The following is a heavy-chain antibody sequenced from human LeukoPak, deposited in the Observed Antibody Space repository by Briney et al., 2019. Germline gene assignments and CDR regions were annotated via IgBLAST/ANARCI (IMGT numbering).Heavy chain of an antibody. V-gene: IGHV3-23*01. CDR2: ISGSGGST. Sequence: PGESLRLSCAASGFTFSSYAMSWVRQAPGKGLEWVSAISGSGGSTYYADSVKGRFTISRDNSKNTLYLQMNSLRAEDTAVYYCAKDIYYDSSGYYSNPEHWGQGTLVTVSS. D-gene: IGHD3-22*01. J-gene: IGHJ1*01. CDR3: AKDIYYDSSGYYSNPEH. CDR1: GFTFSSYA.